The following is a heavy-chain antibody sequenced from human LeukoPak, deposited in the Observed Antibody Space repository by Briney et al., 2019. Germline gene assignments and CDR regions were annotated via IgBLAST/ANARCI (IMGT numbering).Heavy chain of an antibody. CDR1: GYTFTGYY. J-gene: IGHJ4*02. CDR2: INPNSGAT. V-gene: IGHV1-2*02. D-gene: IGHD2-15*01. CDR3: ASNRYCSGGSCYSALDY. Sequence: GASVKVSCKASGYTFTGYYMHWVRQAPGQGLEWMGWINPNSGATNYAQKFQGRVTMTRDTSISTAYMELSRLRSDDTAVFYCASNRYCSGGSCYSALDYWGQGTLVTVSS.